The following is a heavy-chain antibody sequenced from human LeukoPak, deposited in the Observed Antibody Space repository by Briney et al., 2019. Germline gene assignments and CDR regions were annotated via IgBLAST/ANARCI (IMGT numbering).Heavy chain of an antibody. Sequence: SETLSLTCTVSGGSISRGLYNWSWIRQPPGKGLEWIGYIYYSGSTNYNPSLKSRVTISVDTSKNQFSLKLSSVTAADTAVYYCARSPYCSSTSCYGLVDYWGQGTLVTVSS. J-gene: IGHJ4*02. V-gene: IGHV4-61*01. CDR3: ARSPYCSSTSCYGLVDY. CDR2: IYYSGST. D-gene: IGHD2-2*01. CDR1: GGSISRGLYN.